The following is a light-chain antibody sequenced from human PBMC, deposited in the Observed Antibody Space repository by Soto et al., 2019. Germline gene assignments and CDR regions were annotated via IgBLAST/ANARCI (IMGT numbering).Light chain of an antibody. CDR1: QGISRR. J-gene: IGKJ1*01. V-gene: IGKV1-5*01. CDR2: DAS. Sequence: DIQMTQSPSTLSASVGDRVAITCRASQGISRRLAWYQHKPGKAPRLLIYDASTLQSGVPSRFSGSGSGTEFTLTISSLQPEDFATYYCQQYNRYSRTYGQGTKVDIK. CDR3: QQYNRYSRT.